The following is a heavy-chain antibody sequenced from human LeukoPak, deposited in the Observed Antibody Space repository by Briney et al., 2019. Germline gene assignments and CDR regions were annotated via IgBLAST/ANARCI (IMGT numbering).Heavy chain of an antibody. V-gene: IGHV1-46*01. CDR3: ARATNFYYYYGMDV. Sequence: EASVKVSCKTSGYTFTSYYIHWVRQAPGQGLEWMGIINPSSGATNYAQKFQGRVTKTRDTSTSTVYMELSSQTSEDTAVYYCARATNFYYYYGMDVWGQGTTVTVSS. D-gene: IGHD1-26*01. CDR1: GYTFTSYY. J-gene: IGHJ6*02. CDR2: INPSSGAT.